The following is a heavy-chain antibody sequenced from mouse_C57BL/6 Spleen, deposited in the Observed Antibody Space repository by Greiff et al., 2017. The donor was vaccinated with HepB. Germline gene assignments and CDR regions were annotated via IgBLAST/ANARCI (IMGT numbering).Heavy chain of an antibody. CDR1: GFTFTDYY. Sequence: EVKLMESGGGLVQPGGSLSLSCAASGFTFTDYYMSWVRQPPGKALEWLGFIRNKAIGYTTEYSASVKGRFTISRDNSQSILYLQMNALRAEDRATYYCARSNYERDAMDYWGQGTSVTVSS. CDR3: ARSNYERDAMDY. D-gene: IGHD1-1*01. J-gene: IGHJ4*01. V-gene: IGHV7-3*01. CDR2: IRNKAIGYTT.